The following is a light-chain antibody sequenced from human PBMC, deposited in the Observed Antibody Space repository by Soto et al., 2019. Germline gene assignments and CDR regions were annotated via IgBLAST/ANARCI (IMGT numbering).Light chain of an antibody. CDR2: GDS. J-gene: IGLJ3*02. V-gene: IGLV1-40*01. CDR1: SSNIAAGYH. CDR3: QSYDISLSWV. Sequence: QSVLTQPPSVSGAPGQRVTISCTGSSSNIAAGYHVQWYQQLPGTAPKLLIYGDSNRPSGVPDRFSGSKSVPSASLAITGLQAEDEADYYCQSYDISLSWVFGGGTKLTVL.